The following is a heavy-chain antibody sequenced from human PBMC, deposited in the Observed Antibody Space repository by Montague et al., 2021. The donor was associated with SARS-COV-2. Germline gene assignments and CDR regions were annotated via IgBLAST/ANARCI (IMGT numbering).Heavy chain of an antibody. CDR3: ARDEYNRYWYKY. J-gene: IGHJ4*02. Sequence: SETLSLTCTVSAGSLSGRSNYWGWIRQPPGMGLQWIGSVDSAGSTYYRPSLKSRVTISLDTSKNQFSLKLSSVTAADTAVYYCARDEYNRYWYKYWGQGALVTVSS. D-gene: IGHD2-8*02. CDR1: AGSLSGRSNY. CDR2: VDSAGST. V-gene: IGHV4-39*07.